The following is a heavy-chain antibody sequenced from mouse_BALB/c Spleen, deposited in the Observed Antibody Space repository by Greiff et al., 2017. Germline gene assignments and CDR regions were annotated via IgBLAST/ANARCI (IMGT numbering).Heavy chain of an antibody. Sequence: VQLQQSGAELVRPGSSVKISCKASGYAFSSYWMHWVKQRPGQGLEWIGQIYPGDGDTNYNGKFKGKATLTADKSSSTAYMQLSSLTSEDSAVYFCARSSRDGYYVFAYWGQGTLVTVSA. CDR3: ARSSRDGYYVFAY. J-gene: IGHJ3*01. CDR2: IYPGDGDT. CDR1: GYAFSSYW. V-gene: IGHV1-80*01. D-gene: IGHD2-3*01.